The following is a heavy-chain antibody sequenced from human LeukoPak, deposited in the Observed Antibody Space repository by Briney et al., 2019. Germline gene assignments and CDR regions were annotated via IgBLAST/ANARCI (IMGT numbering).Heavy chain of an antibody. V-gene: IGHV3-30*02. CDR1: GFMFSSYG. Sequence: GGSLRLSCAASGFMFSSYGMHWVRQAPGKGLEWVAYISYDGNLKDYADSVEGRFTVSRDNSKNTLFLQMNSLRVEDTAVYYCAKKTPGDWVPLDSWGQGTVVTVSS. CDR2: ISYDGNLK. D-gene: IGHD3-9*01. CDR3: AKKTPGDWVPLDS. J-gene: IGHJ4*02.